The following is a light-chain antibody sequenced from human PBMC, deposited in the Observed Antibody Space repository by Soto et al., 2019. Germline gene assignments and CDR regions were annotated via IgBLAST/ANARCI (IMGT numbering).Light chain of an antibody. CDR1: SSDVGSYNV. V-gene: IGLV2-23*01. J-gene: IGLJ1*01. Sequence: QSALTQPASVSGSPGQSITISCTGTSSDVGSYNVVSWYQQHPGKAPKLMIYEDNKRPSGVSNRFSGSKSGNTASLTISGLQAEDESDYYCCSYAGSSTYVFGTGTKVTVL. CDR2: EDN. CDR3: CSYAGSSTYV.